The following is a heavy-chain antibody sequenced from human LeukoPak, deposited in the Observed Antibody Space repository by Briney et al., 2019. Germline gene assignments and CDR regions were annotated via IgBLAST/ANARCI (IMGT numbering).Heavy chain of an antibody. D-gene: IGHD2-15*01. J-gene: IGHJ5*02. V-gene: IGHV4-39*01. CDR3: ARLDGYCSGGSCYSVSFVDP. CDR1: GGSISSSNYY. Sequence: SETLSLTCTVSGGSISSSNYYWGWIRQPPGKGLEWIGSIYYSGSTYYNPSLKSRVTISVDTSKNLFSLKLSSVTAADTAVYYCARLDGYCSGGSCYSVSFVDPWGQGTLVTVSS. CDR2: IYYSGST.